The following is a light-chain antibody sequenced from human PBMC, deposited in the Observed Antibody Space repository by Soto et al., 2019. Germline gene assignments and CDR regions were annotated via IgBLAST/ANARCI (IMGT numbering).Light chain of an antibody. CDR1: SSDVGGYNY. CDR3: TSYAGSNNLV. V-gene: IGLV2-8*01. CDR2: EVS. Sequence: QSALTQPPSASGSPGQSVTISCTGTSSDVGGYNYVSWYQQHPGKAPKLMIYEVSNRPSGVPDRFSGSKSGNTASLTVSGLQAEDECDYYCTSYAGSNNLVFGGGTTLTVL. J-gene: IGLJ2*01.